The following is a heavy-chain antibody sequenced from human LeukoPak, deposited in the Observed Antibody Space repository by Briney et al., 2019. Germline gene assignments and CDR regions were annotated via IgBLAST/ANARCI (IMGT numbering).Heavy chain of an antibody. J-gene: IGHJ4*02. V-gene: IGHV3-11*06. Sequence: GGSLRLSCAASGFTFSDYYMSWIRQAPGKGLEWVSYISSSSSYIYYADSVKGRFTISRDNAKNSLYLQMNSLRAEDTAVYYCAREERYSYAQVDYWGQGTLVTVSS. D-gene: IGHD5-18*01. CDR2: ISSSSSYI. CDR3: AREERYSYAQVDY. CDR1: GFTFSDYY.